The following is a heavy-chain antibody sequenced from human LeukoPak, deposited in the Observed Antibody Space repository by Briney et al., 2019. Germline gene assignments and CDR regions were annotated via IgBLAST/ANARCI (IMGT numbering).Heavy chain of an antibody. V-gene: IGHV1-2*02. CDR1: GYTFTGYY. CDR2: INPNSGGT. D-gene: IGHD2-2*02. Sequence: ASVKVSCKASGYTFTGYYMHWVRQAPGQGLEWMGWINPNSGGTNYAQKFQGRVTMTRDTSISTAYMELSRLRSDDAAVYYCASDWGLSQLEYCSNTNCYMGAFDIWGQGTMVTVSS. J-gene: IGHJ3*02. CDR3: ASDWGLSQLEYCSNTNCYMGAFDI.